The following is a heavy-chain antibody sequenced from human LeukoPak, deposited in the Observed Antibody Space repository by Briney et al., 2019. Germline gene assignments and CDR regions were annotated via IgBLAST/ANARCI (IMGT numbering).Heavy chain of an antibody. V-gene: IGHV4-39*01. J-gene: IGHJ5*02. CDR1: GGFISSSSYY. CDR3: ARHRVPNWFDP. Sequence: SSETLSLTCTVSGGFISSSSYYWGWIRQPPGKGLKWIGSIYYSGSTCYNPSLKSRVTISVDTSKNQFSLKLSSVTAADTAVYYCARHRVPNWFDPWGQGTLVTVSS. CDR2: IYYSGST. D-gene: IGHD3-10*01.